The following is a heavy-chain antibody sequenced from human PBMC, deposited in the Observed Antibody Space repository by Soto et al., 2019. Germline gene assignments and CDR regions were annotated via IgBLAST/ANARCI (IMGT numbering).Heavy chain of an antibody. CDR3: AKSFLRIVVVVAATDY. CDR1: GYSFGAYW. D-gene: IGHD2-15*01. CDR2: ISYDGSNK. V-gene: IGHV3-30*18. J-gene: IGHJ4*02. Sequence: SLKISCKGSGYSFGAYWIGWVRQAPGKGLEWVAVISYDGSNKYYADSVKGRFTISRDNSKNTLYLQMNSLRAEDTAVYYCAKSFLRIVVVVAATDYWGQGTLVTVSS.